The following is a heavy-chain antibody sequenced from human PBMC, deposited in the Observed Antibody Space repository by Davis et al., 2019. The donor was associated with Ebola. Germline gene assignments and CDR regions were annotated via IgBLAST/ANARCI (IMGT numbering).Heavy chain of an antibody. CDR3: ARGDYGGPNDY. Sequence: PSETLSLTCTVSGGSISSTSNYWGWIRQPPGKGLEWIGNTYYSGNPDYNPSLKSRVTISVDTSKNQFSLKLSSVTAADTAVYYCARGDYGGPNDYWGQGTLVTVSS. D-gene: IGHD4/OR15-4a*01. V-gene: IGHV4-39*07. CDR1: GGSISSTSNY. J-gene: IGHJ4*02. CDR2: TYYSGNP.